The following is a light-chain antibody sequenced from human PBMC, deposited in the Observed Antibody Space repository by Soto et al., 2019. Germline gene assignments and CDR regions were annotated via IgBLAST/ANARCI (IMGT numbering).Light chain of an antibody. CDR1: QSIGSN. J-gene: IGKJ4*01. CDR2: DAS. CDR3: QQSDSTPPT. Sequence: DIEMTQFPSSLSASVGDRVTITCRASQSIGSNLNWYQQKPGKAPKFLIYDASTLQSGVSSRFSGSGSETDFTLTISSLQPEDFATYFCQQSDSTPPTVGGGTKLEIK. V-gene: IGKV1-39*01.